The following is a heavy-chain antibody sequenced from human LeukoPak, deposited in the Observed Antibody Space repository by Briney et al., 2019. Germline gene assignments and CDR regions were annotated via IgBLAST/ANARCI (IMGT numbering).Heavy chain of an antibody. D-gene: IGHD6-19*01. CDR2: IYTSGRT. J-gene: IGHJ4*02. CDR3: ARYSGWLALFDY. CDR1: GGSISSYY. Sequence: SETLSLTCTVSGGSISSYYWNWIRQPAGKGLEWIGRIYTSGRTYYNPSLKSRVSMSVDTSKNQFSLKLSSVTAADTAVYYCARYSGWLALFDYWGQGTLVTVSS. V-gene: IGHV4-4*07.